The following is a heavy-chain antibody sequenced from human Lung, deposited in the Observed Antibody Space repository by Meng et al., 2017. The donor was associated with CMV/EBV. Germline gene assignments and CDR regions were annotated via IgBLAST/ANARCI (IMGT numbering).Heavy chain of an antibody. D-gene: IGHD3-22*01. CDR1: GFTVSINY. CDR3: ARADGSSGYSYLIDY. CDR2: LYAGGSP. V-gene: IGHV3-53*01. Sequence: SGFTVSINYMNWVRQAPGKGLEWVSVLYAGGSPYYTGSVKGRFTISRDNSKNTLYLQMNDLRAEDTALYYCARADGSSGYSYLIDYWGQGTLVTVSS. J-gene: IGHJ4*02.